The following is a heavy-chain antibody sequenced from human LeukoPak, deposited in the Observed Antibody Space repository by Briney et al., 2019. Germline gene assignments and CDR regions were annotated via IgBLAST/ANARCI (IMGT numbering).Heavy chain of an antibody. D-gene: IGHD3-10*02. CDR2: ISYDGSNK. V-gene: IGHV3-30*18. J-gene: IGHJ4*02. CDR1: GFTFSSYA. CDR3: AKRPAAVRGVIPYVDY. Sequence: GGSLRLSCAASGFTFSSYAMSWVRQAPGKGLEWVAVISYDGSNKYYADSVKGRFTISRDNSKNTLYLQMNSLRAEDTAIYYCAKRPAAVRGVIPYVDYWGQGTLVTVSS.